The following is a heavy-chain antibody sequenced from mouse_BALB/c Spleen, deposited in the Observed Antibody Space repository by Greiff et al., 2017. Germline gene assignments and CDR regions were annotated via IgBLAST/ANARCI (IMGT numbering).Heavy chain of an antibody. Sequence: DVKLVESGGGLVKPGGSLKLSCAASGFTFSSYAMSWVRQSPEKRLEWVAEISSGGSYTYYPDTVTGRFTISRDNAKNTLYLEMSSLRSEDTAMYYCARESLYDYDDGFAYWGQGTLVTVSA. D-gene: IGHD2-4*01. CDR3: ARESLYDYDDGFAY. J-gene: IGHJ3*01. CDR2: ISSGGSYT. V-gene: IGHV5-9-4*01. CDR1: GFTFSSYA.